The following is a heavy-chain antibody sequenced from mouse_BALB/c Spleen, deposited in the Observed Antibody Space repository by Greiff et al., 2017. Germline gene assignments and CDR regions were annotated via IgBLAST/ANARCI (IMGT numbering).Heavy chain of an antibody. CDR3: ARDRAQFIYAMDY. Sequence: DVKLVESGGGLVQPGGSLRLSCATSGFTFTDYYMSWVRQPPGKALEWLGFIRNKANGYTTEYSASVKGRFTISRDNSQSILYLQMNTLRAEDSATYYCARDRAQFIYAMDYWGQGTSVTVSS. CDR1: GFTFTDYY. CDR2: IRNKANGYTT. J-gene: IGHJ4*01. V-gene: IGHV7-3*02. D-gene: IGHD1-2*01.